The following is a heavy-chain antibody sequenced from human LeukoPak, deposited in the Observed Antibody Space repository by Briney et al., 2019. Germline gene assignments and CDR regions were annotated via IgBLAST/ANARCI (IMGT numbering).Heavy chain of an antibody. V-gene: IGHV3-30*04. J-gene: IGHJ4*02. D-gene: IGHD3-10*01. CDR1: GFTFSSYA. CDR2: ISYDGSNK. CDR3: AKDWNYYGSGNYFDSWGY. Sequence: PGRSLRLSCAASGFTFSSYAMHWVRQAPGKGLEWVAVISYDGSNKYYADSVKGRFTLSRDNSKNTLYLQMNSLRAEDTAVYYCAKDWNYYGSGNYFDSWGYWGQGTLVSVSS.